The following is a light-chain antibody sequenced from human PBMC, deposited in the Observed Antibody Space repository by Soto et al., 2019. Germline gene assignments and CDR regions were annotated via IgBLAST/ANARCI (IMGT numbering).Light chain of an antibody. CDR3: SSYTSSSNLYV. J-gene: IGLJ1*01. V-gene: IGLV2-14*01. CDR1: SSDVGGYNY. CDR2: DVS. Sequence: QSALTQPASVSGSPGQSITISCTGTSSDVGGYNYVSWYQQHPGKAPKLMIFDVSNRPSGVSNHFSGSKSGNTASLTISGLQAEDEADYYCSSYTSSSNLYVFGTGTKLTVL.